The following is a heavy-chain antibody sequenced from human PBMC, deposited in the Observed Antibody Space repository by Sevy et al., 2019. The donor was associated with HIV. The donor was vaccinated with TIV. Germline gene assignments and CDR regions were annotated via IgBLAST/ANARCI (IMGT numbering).Heavy chain of an antibody. CDR1: EFTFSDYY. J-gene: IGHJ4*02. CDR3: ARVRYTYGSYYFDY. CDR2: ISSRGSTI. D-gene: IGHD5-18*01. Sequence: GGSLRLSCAASEFTFSDYYISWIRQAPGKGLEWVTYISSRGSTIYYADSVKGRFTISRDNAKNSLYLQMNSLRAEGTAVYYCARVRYTYGSYYFDYWGQGTLVTVSS. V-gene: IGHV3-11*01.